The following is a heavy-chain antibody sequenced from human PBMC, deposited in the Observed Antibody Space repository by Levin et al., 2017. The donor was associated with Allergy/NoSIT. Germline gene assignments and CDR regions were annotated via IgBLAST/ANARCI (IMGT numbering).Heavy chain of an antibody. CDR2: IWYDGSNK. D-gene: IGHD5-12*01. Sequence: GGSLRLSCAASGFTFSSYGMHWVRQAPGKGLEWVAVIWYDGSNKYYADSVKGRFTISRDNSKNTLYLQMNSLRAEDTAVYYCARDSGYDWRYYGMDVWGQGTTVTVSS. CDR3: ARDSGYDWRYYGMDV. J-gene: IGHJ6*02. CDR1: GFTFSSYG. V-gene: IGHV3-33*01.